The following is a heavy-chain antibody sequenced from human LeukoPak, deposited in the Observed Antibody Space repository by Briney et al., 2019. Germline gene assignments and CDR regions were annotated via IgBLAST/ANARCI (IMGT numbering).Heavy chain of an antibody. CDR1: GFTFSDYY. CDR3: ARPEVVAGTYYYYYYMDV. J-gene: IGHJ6*03. D-gene: IGHD2-15*01. CDR2: ISSSGSTI. V-gene: IGHV3-11*01. Sequence: GGSLRLSCAASGFTFSDYYMSWIRQAPGKGLEWVSYISSSGSTIYYADSVKGRFTVSRDNAKNSLFLQMNSLGAEDTAVYHCARPEVVAGTYYYYYYMDVWGKGTTVTVSS.